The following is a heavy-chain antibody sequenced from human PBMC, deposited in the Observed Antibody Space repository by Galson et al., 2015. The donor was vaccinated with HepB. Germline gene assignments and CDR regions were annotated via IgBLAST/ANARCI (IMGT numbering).Heavy chain of an antibody. J-gene: IGHJ4*02. D-gene: IGHD2-2*01. Sequence: ETLSLTCTVSGGSIVSSSHYWGWIRQPPGKALEWIGRIYYGGSGTTLYNPSLRSRVTISVDPSKNRFSLELKSVTAADTAVYYCARPRYCSSATCTAAFDYWGQGTLVTVSS. CDR1: GGSIVSSSHY. CDR3: ARPRYCSSATCTAAFDY. CDR2: IYYGGSGTT. V-gene: IGHV4-39*01.